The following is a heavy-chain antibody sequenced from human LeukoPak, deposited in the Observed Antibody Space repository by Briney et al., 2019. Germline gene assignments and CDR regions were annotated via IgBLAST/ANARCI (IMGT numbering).Heavy chain of an antibody. Sequence: GGSLRLSCAASGFTFDDYAMHWVRQAPGKGLEWVSGINWNGGSTGYADSVKGRFTISRDNAKNSLYLQMNSLRAEDTALYYCARDPLIRSTYYYYMDVWGKGTTVTVSS. CDR3: ARDPLIRSTYYYYMDV. V-gene: IGHV3-20*04. CDR2: INWNGGST. CDR1: GFTFDDYA. J-gene: IGHJ6*03. D-gene: IGHD3-3*01.